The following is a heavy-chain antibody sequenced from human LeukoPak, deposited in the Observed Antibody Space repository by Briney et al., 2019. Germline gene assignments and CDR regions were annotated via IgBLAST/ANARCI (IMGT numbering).Heavy chain of an antibody. Sequence: NASETLSLTCAVYGGSFSGYYWSWIRQPPGKGLEWIGEINHSGSTNYNPSLKSRVTISVDTSKNQFSLKLSSVTAADTAVYYCAREQLSSGWYRGGFDPWGQGTLVTVSS. J-gene: IGHJ5*02. V-gene: IGHV4-34*09. D-gene: IGHD6-19*01. CDR2: INHSGST. CDR1: GGSFSGYY. CDR3: AREQLSSGWYRGGFDP.